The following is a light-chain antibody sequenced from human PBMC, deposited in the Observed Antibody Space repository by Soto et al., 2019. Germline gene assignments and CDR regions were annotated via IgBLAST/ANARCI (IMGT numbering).Light chain of an antibody. CDR1: QGISSW. J-gene: IGKJ4*01. CDR2: AAS. V-gene: IGKV1-12*01. Sequence: DIQMTQSPSSVSASVGDRVTITCRTSQGISSWLAWYQHKPGKAPKLLIYAASSLQSGVPSRFSGSGSGTDFTLTISSLQHEDFATYYCQPANSFPLTFGGGTQVEIK. CDR3: QPANSFPLT.